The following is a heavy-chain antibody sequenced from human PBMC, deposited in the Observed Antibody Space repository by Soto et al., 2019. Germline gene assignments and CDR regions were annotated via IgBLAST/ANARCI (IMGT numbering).Heavy chain of an antibody. CDR2: ISYDGSNK. D-gene: IGHD3-3*01. CDR3: AKDQGGDYDFWASD. J-gene: IGHJ4*02. Sequence: GGSLRLSCAASGFTFSSYGMHWVRQAPGKGLEWVAVISYDGSNKYYADSVKGRFTISRDNSKNTLYLQMNSLRAEDTAVYYCAKDQGGDYDFWASDWGQGTLVTVSS. CDR1: GFTFSSYG. V-gene: IGHV3-30*18.